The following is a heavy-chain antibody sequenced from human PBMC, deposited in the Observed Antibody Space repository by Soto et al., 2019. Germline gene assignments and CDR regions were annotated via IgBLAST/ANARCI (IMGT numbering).Heavy chain of an antibody. V-gene: IGHV4-59*12. Sequence: SETLSLTCTVSGGSISTSYWTWIRQPPGKGLEYIGYISYSGSTNYNPSLKSRVTISVDKSKNQFSLKLSSVTAADTAVYYCARSGSSWYDFDYWGQGTLVTVSS. CDR3: ARSGSSWYDFDY. J-gene: IGHJ4*02. CDR1: GGSISTSY. D-gene: IGHD6-13*01. CDR2: ISYSGST.